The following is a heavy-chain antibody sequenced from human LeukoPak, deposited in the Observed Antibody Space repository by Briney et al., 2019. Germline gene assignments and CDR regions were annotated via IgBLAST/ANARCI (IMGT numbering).Heavy chain of an antibody. Sequence: GGSLRLSCAASGFTFSDYYMSWIRQAPGKGLEWVSYISSSGSTIYYADSVKGRFTISRDNAKNSLYLQMNSLRAEDTAVYYCARGYSYGYSRTDNWFDPWGQGTLVTVSS. CDR2: ISSSGSTI. D-gene: IGHD5-18*01. J-gene: IGHJ5*02. V-gene: IGHV3-11*01. CDR3: ARGYSYGYSRTDNWFDP. CDR1: GFTFSDYY.